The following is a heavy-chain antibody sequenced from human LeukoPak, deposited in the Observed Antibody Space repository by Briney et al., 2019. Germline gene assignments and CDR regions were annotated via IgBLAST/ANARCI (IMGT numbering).Heavy chain of an antibody. CDR3: AKVYSYGPKDDF. D-gene: IGHD5-18*01. CDR1: GGSLSNYY. Sequence: PSETLSLTCAVYGGSLSNYYWSWIRQPPGKGLEWIGEINHSGSIYHNPSLKSRVTISIDTSKNQFSLKLTSVTAADTAVYYCAKVYSYGPKDDFWGQGTLVTVSS. J-gene: IGHJ4*02. CDR2: INHSGSI. V-gene: IGHV4-34*01.